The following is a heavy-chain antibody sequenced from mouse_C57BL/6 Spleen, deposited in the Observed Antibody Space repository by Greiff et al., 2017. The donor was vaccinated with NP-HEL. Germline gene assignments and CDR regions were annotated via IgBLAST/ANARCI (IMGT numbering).Heavy chain of an antibody. CDR3: ARRIYYDYDGWFAY. J-gene: IGHJ3*01. CDR2: INPNNGGT. D-gene: IGHD2-4*01. Sequence: VQLQQSGPELVKPGASVKISCKASGYTFTDYYMNWVKQSHGKSLEWIGDINPNNGGTSYNQKFKGKATLTVDKSSSKAYMELRSLTSEDSAVYYCARRIYYDYDGWFAYWGQGTLVTVSA. CDR1: GYTFTDYY. V-gene: IGHV1-26*01.